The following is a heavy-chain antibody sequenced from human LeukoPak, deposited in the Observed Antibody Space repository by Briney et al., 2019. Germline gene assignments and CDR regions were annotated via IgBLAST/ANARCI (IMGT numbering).Heavy chain of an antibody. CDR2: IRYDGSNK. V-gene: IGHV3-30*02. CDR1: GFTFSSYG. J-gene: IGHJ6*02. CDR3: ARSDPGYSSSWYPLQFSDYYYYGMDV. D-gene: IGHD6-13*01. Sequence: GGSLRLSCAASGFTFSSYGMHWVRQAPGKGLEWVAFIRYDGSNKYYADSVKGRFTISRDNSKNTLYLQMNSLRVEGTAVYYCARSDPGYSSSWYPLQFSDYYYYGMDVWGQGTTVTVSS.